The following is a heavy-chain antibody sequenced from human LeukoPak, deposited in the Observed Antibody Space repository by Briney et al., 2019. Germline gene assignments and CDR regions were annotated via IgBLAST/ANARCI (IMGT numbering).Heavy chain of an antibody. V-gene: IGHV4-59*08. J-gene: IGHJ4*02. CDR3: ARHGSVSSGALV. CDR2: ILYSGST. CDR1: GGSISSYY. D-gene: IGHD3-22*01. Sequence: SETLSLTCTVSGGSISSYYWSWIRQPPGKGLEWIGYILYSGSTNYNPSLKSRVTISVDTSKNQFSLKLSSVTAAATAVYYCARHGSVSSGALVWGQGTLVTVSS.